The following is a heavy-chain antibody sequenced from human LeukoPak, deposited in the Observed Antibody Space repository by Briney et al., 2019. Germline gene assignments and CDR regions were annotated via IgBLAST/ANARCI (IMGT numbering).Heavy chain of an antibody. CDR2: IYYTGSN. Sequence: SETLSLTCIVSGGSLTSYYWSWIRLPPGKGLEWIGYIYYTGSNSYNPSLRSRITILVDTSKNLFSLRLSSVTAADPGVYYCARRLGSGYAEDYYYYGLDGRGQGTTVTVSS. V-gene: IGHV4-59*01. D-gene: IGHD5-12*01. CDR1: GGSLTSYY. CDR3: ARRLGSGYAEDYYYYGLDG. J-gene: IGHJ6*02.